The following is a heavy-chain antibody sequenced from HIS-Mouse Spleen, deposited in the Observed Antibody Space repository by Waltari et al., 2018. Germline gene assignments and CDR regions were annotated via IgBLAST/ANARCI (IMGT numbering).Heavy chain of an antibody. Sequence: QLQLQESGPGLVKPSETLSLTCTVPGGYISSSSYYWGWIRQPPGKGLEWIGSIYYSGSTYYNPSLKSRVTISVDTSKNQFSLKLSSVTAADTAVYYCARRRGWFDYWGQGTLVTVSS. CDR2: IYYSGST. J-gene: IGHJ4*02. V-gene: IGHV4-39*01. CDR3: ARRRGWFDY. CDR1: GGYISSSSYY. D-gene: IGHD6-19*01.